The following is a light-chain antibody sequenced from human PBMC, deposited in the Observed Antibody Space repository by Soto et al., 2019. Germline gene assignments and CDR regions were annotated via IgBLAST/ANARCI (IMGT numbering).Light chain of an antibody. J-gene: IGLJ2*01. Sequence: QSVLTQPPSTSGTPGQRVTISCSGTSFNIGSNSINWYQQLPGTAPKLLIYSNNERPSGVPDRFSGSKSGTSASLAISGLQSEDEADYYCAAWDGSLNGVVFGGGTQLTVL. CDR1: SFNIGSNS. CDR3: AAWDGSLNGVV. CDR2: SNN. V-gene: IGLV1-44*01.